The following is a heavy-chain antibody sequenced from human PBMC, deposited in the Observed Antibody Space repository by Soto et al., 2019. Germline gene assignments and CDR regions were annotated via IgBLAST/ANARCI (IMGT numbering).Heavy chain of an antibody. CDR1: GYTFTSYG. CDR3: ARTPLGDFGVVIGNWFDP. D-gene: IGHD3-3*01. V-gene: IGHV1-18*01. J-gene: IGHJ5*02. CDR2: ISAYNGNT. Sequence: QVPLVQSGAEVKKPGASVKVSCKASGYTFTSYGISWVRQAPGQGLEWMGWISAYNGNTNYAQKLQGRVTMTTDTSTSTAYMELRSLRSDDTAVYYCARTPLGDFGVVIGNWFDPWGQGTLVTVSS.